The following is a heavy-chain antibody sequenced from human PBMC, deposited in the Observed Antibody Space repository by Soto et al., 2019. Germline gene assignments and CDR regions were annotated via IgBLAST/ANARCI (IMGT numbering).Heavy chain of an antibody. CDR1: GGTFRSYA. CDR3: ARYLDTFGGVIAVPRGGYFDY. J-gene: IGHJ4*02. V-gene: IGHV1-69*14. Sequence: QVQLVQSGAEVKKPGSSVKVSCKASGGTFRSYAVSWVRQAPGQGLEWMGGIIPILSTTNYAQNFQGRVMISADKSTSTAYMELSSLRSEDTAVSYCARYLDTFGGVIAVPRGGYFDYWGQGTLVTVSS. CDR2: IIPILSTT. D-gene: IGHD3-16*02.